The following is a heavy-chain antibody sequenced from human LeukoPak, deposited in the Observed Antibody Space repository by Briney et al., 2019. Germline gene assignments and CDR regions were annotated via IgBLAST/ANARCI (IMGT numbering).Heavy chain of an antibody. CDR1: GVTFSDYY. CDR2: IGTGATIT. V-gene: IGHV3-11*04. Sequence: GGSLRLSCAASGVTFSDYYMSWIRQAPGKGLQWVSYIGTGATITYYADSVKGRFTISRDNAKNSPYLQMNSLRVEDTAVYYCARILEGYHYYMDVWGKGTTVTVSS. J-gene: IGHJ6*03. D-gene: IGHD6-13*01. CDR3: ARILEGYHYYMDV.